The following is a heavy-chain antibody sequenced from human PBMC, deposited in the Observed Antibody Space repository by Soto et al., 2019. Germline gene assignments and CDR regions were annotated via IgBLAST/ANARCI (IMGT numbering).Heavy chain of an antibody. J-gene: IGHJ4*02. CDR3: ARVHLGPPFVKYFDS. CDR1: GFTFSDHY. CDR2: IRNKDNSYVT. Sequence: EVQLVESGGGLVQPGGSLRLSCAASGFTFSDHYMDWVRQAPGKGLEWVGRIRNKDNSYVTEYSASVKGRFTISRDDSWISLYLQMNSLKTEDTAVYYCARVHLGPPFVKYFDSWGQGTLVTVSS. D-gene: IGHD1-1*01. V-gene: IGHV3-72*01.